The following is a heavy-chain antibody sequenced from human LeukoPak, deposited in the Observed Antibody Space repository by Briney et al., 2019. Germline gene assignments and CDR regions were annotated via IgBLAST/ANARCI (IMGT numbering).Heavy chain of an antibody. CDR1: GFIFSNYW. J-gene: IGHJ4*02. CDR2: INKDGSDK. Sequence: PGGSLRLSCAASGFIFSNYWMAWVRQAPGAGLEWVANINKDGSDKNYVDSMKGRFTISRDNAKNSLFLQMHSLRAEDTAVYYCATDAAYGYDRFDYWGQGTQVTVSS. D-gene: IGHD5-24*01. CDR3: ATDAAYGYDRFDY. V-gene: IGHV3-7*01.